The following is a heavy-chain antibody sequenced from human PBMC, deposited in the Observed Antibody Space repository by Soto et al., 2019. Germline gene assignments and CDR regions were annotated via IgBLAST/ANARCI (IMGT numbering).Heavy chain of an antibody. Sequence: PGGSLRLSCAAAGFTGSSKYMNWVRQAPGKGLEWVSLIQSGGPTYYADSVKGRFTISRVTSENTLHLQMDSLRAEDTAVYYCARDTSWASPFDPWGQGTLVTVSS. CDR3: ARDTSWASPFDP. V-gene: IGHV3-66*01. CDR1: GFTGSSKY. D-gene: IGHD3-16*01. CDR2: IQSGGPT. J-gene: IGHJ5*02.